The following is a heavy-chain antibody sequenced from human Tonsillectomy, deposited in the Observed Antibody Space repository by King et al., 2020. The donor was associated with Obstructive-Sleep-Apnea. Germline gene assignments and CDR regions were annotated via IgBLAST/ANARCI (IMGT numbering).Heavy chain of an antibody. CDR3: ARGSGAADVNWFDP. CDR1: GGSFSDYY. V-gene: IGHV4-34*01. J-gene: IGHJ5*02. CDR2: INHSGST. D-gene: IGHD6-13*01. Sequence: VQLQQWGAGLLKPSETLSLTCAVYGGSFSDYYWSWIRQPPGKGLEWIGEINHSGSTNYSPSLKSRVTISVDMSKNQLSLKLTSVTDADTAVYYCARGSGAADVNWFDPWGQGALVTVSS.